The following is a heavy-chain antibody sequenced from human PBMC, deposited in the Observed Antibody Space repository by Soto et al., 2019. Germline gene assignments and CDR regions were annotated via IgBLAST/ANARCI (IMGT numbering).Heavy chain of an antibody. CDR3: ARLDYGDYQLTVDY. CDR1: GGSISSTSYY. Sequence: PSETLSLTCTVSGGSISSTSYYWGWIRQPPGKGLEWIGSIYYSGSTYYNPSLKSRVTISVDTSKNQFSLKLSSVTAADTAVYYCARLDYGDYQLTVDYWGQGTLVTVSS. CDR2: IYYSGST. D-gene: IGHD4-17*01. J-gene: IGHJ4*02. V-gene: IGHV4-39*01.